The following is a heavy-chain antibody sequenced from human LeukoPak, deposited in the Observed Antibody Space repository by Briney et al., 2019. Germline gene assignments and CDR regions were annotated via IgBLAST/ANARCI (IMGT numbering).Heavy chain of an antibody. Sequence: ASVKVSCKASGCTFTSYYMNWVLQAPGQGLEWMGIINPSGGSTSYAQKFQGRVTMTRDTSTSTVYMELSSLRSEDTAVYYCARLLRYYLDYWGQGTLVTVSS. CDR2: INPSGGST. V-gene: IGHV1-46*03. CDR1: GCTFTSYY. CDR3: ARLLRYYLDY. D-gene: IGHD3-16*01. J-gene: IGHJ4*02.